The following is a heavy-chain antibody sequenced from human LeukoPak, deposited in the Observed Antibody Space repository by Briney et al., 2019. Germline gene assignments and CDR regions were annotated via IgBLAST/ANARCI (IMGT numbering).Heavy chain of an antibody. D-gene: IGHD3-22*01. CDR1: GGSISSYY. CDR2: IYYSEST. Sequence: SETLSLTCTVSGGSISSYYWSWIRQPPGKGLEWIGYIYYSESTNYNPALKGRVTISVDTSKNQFSLKLSSVTAADTAVYYCARGWKVVFYAFDIWGQGTMVTVSS. J-gene: IGHJ3*02. V-gene: IGHV4-59*01. CDR3: ARGWKVVFYAFDI.